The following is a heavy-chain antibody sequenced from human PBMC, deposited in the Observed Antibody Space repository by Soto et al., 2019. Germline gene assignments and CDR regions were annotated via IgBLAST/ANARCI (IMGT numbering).Heavy chain of an antibody. CDR3: ARFGSGWSFDN. CDR1: GFTFSTYA. Sequence: PGGSLRLSCEGSGFTFSTYAMTWVRQAPGTGLERVSGIIDSGGGTYYADSVKGRFTISRDNSKNTLYLQLNSLRAEDTAVYYCARFGSGWSFDNWGQGTLVTVSS. D-gene: IGHD6-19*01. J-gene: IGHJ4*02. V-gene: IGHV3-23*01. CDR2: IIDSGGGT.